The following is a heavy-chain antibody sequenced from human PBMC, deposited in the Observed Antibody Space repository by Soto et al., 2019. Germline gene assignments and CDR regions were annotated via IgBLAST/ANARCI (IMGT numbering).Heavy chain of an antibody. V-gene: IGHV3-74*01. D-gene: IGHD3-3*02. CDR3: ARVISNLWFDP. CDR1: GFTFSTYW. CDR2: INSDGSST. Sequence: EVQLVESGGGLVQPGGSLRLSCAASGFTFSTYWMHWVRPAPGKGLVWVSRINSDGSSTYYADSVKGRFTVSRDNAKNTLYLQMNSLRAEDTAVYYCARVISNLWFDPWVQGTLVTVSS. J-gene: IGHJ5*02.